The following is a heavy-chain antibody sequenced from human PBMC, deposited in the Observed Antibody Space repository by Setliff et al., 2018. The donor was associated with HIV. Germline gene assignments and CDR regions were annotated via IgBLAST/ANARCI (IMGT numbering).Heavy chain of an antibody. CDR1: GYTFTGHF. D-gene: IGHD3-10*01. CDR3: ARDTAIGWYGESKMSDF. Sequence: ASVKVSCKTAGYTFTGHFIHWMRQAPGQGLEWMGWINPNSGATDYAWRFEDRVTMTSDTSIRTVYMELSSLRSDDTAVYYCARDTAIGWYGESKMSDFWGQGTLVTVPQ. V-gene: IGHV1-2*02. J-gene: IGHJ4*02. CDR2: INPNSGAT.